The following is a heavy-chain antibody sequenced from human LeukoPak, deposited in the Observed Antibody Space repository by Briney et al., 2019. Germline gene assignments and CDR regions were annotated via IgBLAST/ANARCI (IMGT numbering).Heavy chain of an antibody. Sequence: SETLSLTCAVYGGSFSGYYWSWIRQPPGKGLEWIGEINHSGSTNYNPSLKSRVTISVDTSKNQFSLKLSSVTAADTAVYYCARRGYSYPARYYYYMDVWGKGTTVTVSS. CDR1: GGSFSGYY. CDR2: INHSGST. V-gene: IGHV4-34*01. CDR3: ARRGYSYPARYYYYMDV. J-gene: IGHJ6*03. D-gene: IGHD5-18*01.